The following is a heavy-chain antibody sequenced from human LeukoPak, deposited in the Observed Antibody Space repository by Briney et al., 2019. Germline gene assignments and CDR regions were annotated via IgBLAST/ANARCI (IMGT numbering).Heavy chain of an antibody. J-gene: IGHJ4*02. CDR2: ISGNGGST. V-gene: IGHV3-23*01. Sequence: GASLRLSCAASGFTFSSYAMSWVRQAPGEGLEWVSAISGNGGSTYYADSVKGRFTISRDNSKNTLYLQMNSLRAEDTAVYYCAKVGDTAMVTEGVDFDYWGQGTLVTVSS. CDR1: GFTFSSYA. CDR3: AKVGDTAMVTEGVDFDY. D-gene: IGHD5-18*01.